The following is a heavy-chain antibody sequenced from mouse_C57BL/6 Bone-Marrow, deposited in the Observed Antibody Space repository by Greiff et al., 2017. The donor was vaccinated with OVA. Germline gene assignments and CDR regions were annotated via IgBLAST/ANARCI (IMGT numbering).Heavy chain of an antibody. CDR3: ARDETGRGDY. D-gene: IGHD4-1*01. J-gene: IGHJ4*01. V-gene: IGHV1-58*01. Sequence: EVQLQQSGAELVRPGSSVKLSCKTSGYTFTSYGINWVKQRPGQGLEWIGYIYIGNGYTEYTEKFKGKATLTSDTASSTAYMQLSSLTSEDSAIYFCARDETGRGDYWGRGTSVTVSS. CDR1: GYTFTSYG. CDR2: IYIGNGYT.